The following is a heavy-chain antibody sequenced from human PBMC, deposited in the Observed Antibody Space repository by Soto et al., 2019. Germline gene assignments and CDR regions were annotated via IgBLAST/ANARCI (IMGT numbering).Heavy chain of an antibody. Sequence: GGSLRLSCTASGFTFGDYAMSWVRQVPGRGLEWVGFIRSKAYGGTTQYAASVKGRFTISRDDSKSIVYLQMNSLKTEDTAVYYCTRDPCEYGDYGADAYDIWGQGTMVTVSS. J-gene: IGHJ3*02. D-gene: IGHD4-17*01. V-gene: IGHV3-49*04. CDR3: TRDPCEYGDYGADAYDI. CDR1: GFTFGDYA. CDR2: IRSKAYGGTT.